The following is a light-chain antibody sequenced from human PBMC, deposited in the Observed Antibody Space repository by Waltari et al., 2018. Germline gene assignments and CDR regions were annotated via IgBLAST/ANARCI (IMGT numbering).Light chain of an antibody. CDR3: QQYNTYVT. CDR1: QSISTW. CDR2: KAF. Sequence: DIQMTQSPSTLSASVGDRVTITCRASQSISTWLAWYQQKPGKAPNLLIYKAFSLESGVPSRFSGSGSGTEFTLTISSLQPDDFATFYCQQYNTYVTFGPGTKVDIK. V-gene: IGKV1-5*03. J-gene: IGKJ3*01.